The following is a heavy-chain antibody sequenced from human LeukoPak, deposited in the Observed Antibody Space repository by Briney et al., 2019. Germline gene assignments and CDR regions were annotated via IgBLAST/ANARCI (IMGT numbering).Heavy chain of an antibody. V-gene: IGHV1-18*01. D-gene: IGHD3-10*01. Sequence: ASVKVSCKASGYTFTSYGISWVRQAPGQGLEWMGWISAYNGNTNYAQKLQGRVTMTTDTSTSTAYMELSRLRSDDTAVYYCAIGVLLWFGERPPSLADEVDYWGQGTLVTVSS. J-gene: IGHJ4*02. CDR2: ISAYNGNT. CDR3: AIGVLLWFGERPPSLADEVDY. CDR1: GYTFTSYG.